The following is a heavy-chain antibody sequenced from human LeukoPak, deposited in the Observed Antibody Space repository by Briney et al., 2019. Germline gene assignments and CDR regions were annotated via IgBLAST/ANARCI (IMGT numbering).Heavy chain of an antibody. CDR2: INNSGST. CDR3: AREGQISDYFYYHYMDV. V-gene: IGHV4-34*01. Sequence: SETLSLTCAVYGGSLSGYYWSWIRQPPGKGLEWMGEINNSGSTNYNPSLKSRVTISVDTSKNQFSLKLSSVTAADTAAYYCAREGQISDYFYYHYMDVWGKGTTVTISS. D-gene: IGHD2/OR15-2a*01. CDR1: GGSLSGYY. J-gene: IGHJ6*03.